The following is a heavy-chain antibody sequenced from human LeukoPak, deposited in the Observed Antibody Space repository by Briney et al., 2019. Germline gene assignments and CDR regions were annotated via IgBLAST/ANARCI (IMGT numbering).Heavy chain of an antibody. CDR1: GYTFTDYY. J-gene: IGHJ3*01. CDR3: ALMVVLPSANVAFDV. D-gene: IGHD2-2*01. CDR2: SNPNSGGT. Sequence: ASVKVSCKASGYTFTDYYIHWVRQAPGQGLEWMGWSNPNSGGTKYVQKFQGRVTVTRDTSISTAHMELSSLRSDDTAVYYCALMVVLPSANVAFDVWGRGTMVTVSS. V-gene: IGHV1-2*02.